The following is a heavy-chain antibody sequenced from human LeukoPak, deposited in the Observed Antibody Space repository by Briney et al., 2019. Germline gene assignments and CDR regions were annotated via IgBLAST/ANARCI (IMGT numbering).Heavy chain of an antibody. V-gene: IGHV4-59*08. J-gene: IGHJ4*02. CDR2: IFHTGDS. CDR1: GVSTSDSY. CDR3: AGHRFASPLDS. D-gene: IGHD3-10*01. Sequence: PSETLSLTCTVSGVSTSDSYWSWIRQPPGKGLEWIGYIFHTGDSHHNPSFRSRVSISLDTSKDQISLRLTSVTAADTAVYYCAGHRFASPLDSWGQGTLVTVSP.